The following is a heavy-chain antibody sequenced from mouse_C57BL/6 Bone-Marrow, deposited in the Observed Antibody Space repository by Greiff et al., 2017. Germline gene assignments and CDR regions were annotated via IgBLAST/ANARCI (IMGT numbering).Heavy chain of an antibody. V-gene: IGHV1-69*01. D-gene: IGHD2-3*01. CDR2: IDPSDSYT. CDR1: GYTFTSYW. CDR3: ARDGYYPLAY. Sequence: QVQLQQPGAELVMPGASVKLSCKASGYTFTSYWMHWVKQRPGQGLEWIGEIDPSDSYTNYNQKFKGKSTLTVDKSSSTAYMQLSSLTSEDSAVYYCARDGYYPLAYWGQGTLVTVS. J-gene: IGHJ3*01.